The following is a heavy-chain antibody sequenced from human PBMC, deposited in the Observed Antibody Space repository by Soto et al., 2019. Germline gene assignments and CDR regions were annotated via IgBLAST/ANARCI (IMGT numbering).Heavy chain of an antibody. Sequence: SVKVSCTSSGFTFSSSAIQWVRQARGQPLEWIGWIVVASGKTDYTHNLQARVTITRDKSTNTAYIELSGLRSEDTAAYYCAAPLAPVSYESCGQRLWGEGPLVTVPS. CDR2: IVVASGKT. CDR1: GFTFSSSA. D-gene: IGHD3-16*01. J-gene: IGHJ1*01. CDR3: AAPLAPVSYESCGQRL. V-gene: IGHV1-58*02.